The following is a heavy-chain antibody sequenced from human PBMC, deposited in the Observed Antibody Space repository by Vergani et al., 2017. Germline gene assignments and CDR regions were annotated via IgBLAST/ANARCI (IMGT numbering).Heavy chain of an antibody. J-gene: IGHJ5*02. V-gene: IGHV4-34*01. D-gene: IGHD2-2*01. CDR1: GGSFSGYY. CDR3: ARWVYQPENWFDP. Sequence: QVQLQQWGAGLLKPSETLSLTCAVYGGSFSGYYWSWIRQHPGKGLEWIGYIYYSGSTYYNPSLKSRVTISVDTSKNQFSLKLSSVTAADTAVYYCARWVYQPENWFDPWGQGTLVTVSS. CDR2: IYYSGST.